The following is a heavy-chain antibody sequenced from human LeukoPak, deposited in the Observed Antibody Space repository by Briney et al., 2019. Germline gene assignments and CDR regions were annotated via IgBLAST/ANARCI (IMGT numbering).Heavy chain of an antibody. CDR3: ARDRSGGAYYYDSSGYSL. J-gene: IGHJ4*02. CDR1: GFTFRDYY. V-gene: IGHV3-11*01. CDR2: ISGSGDII. Sequence: PGGYLRLSCVASGFTFRDYYMSWIRQAPGQGLEWVSYISGSGDIIYYADSVMGRFTVSRDNAKNSLYLQMISLTAEDTAVYYCARDRSGGAYYYDSSGYSLWGQGTLVTVSS. D-gene: IGHD3-22*01.